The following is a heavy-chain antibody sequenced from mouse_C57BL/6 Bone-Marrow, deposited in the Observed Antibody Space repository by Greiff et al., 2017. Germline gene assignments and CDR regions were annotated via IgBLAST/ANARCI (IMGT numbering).Heavy chain of an antibody. Sequence: QVQLKQPGAELVRPGSSVKLSCKASGYTFTSYWMDWVKQRPGQGLEWIGNIYPSDSETHYNQKFKDKATLTVDKSSSTAYMQLSSLTSEDSAVYYCARGYYYGSSWYFDVWGTGTTVTVSS. CDR2: IYPSDSET. CDR1: GYTFTSYW. V-gene: IGHV1-61*01. J-gene: IGHJ1*03. CDR3: ARGYYYGSSWYFDV. D-gene: IGHD1-1*01.